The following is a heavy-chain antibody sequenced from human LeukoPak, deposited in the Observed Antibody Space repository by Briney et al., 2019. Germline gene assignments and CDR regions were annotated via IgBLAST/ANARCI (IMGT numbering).Heavy chain of an antibody. V-gene: IGHV3-21*01. CDR1: GFTFSSYS. Sequence: GGSLRLSCVGSGFTFSSYSMNWVRQAPGKGLKWVSSISSESAYILYADLVKGRFTTSRDNAKNSLYLHLDSLRAEDTAVYYCARGETGSSGYDWVYWGQGTPITVSS. D-gene: IGHD5-12*01. J-gene: IGHJ4*02. CDR2: ISSESAYI. CDR3: ARGETGSSGYDWVY.